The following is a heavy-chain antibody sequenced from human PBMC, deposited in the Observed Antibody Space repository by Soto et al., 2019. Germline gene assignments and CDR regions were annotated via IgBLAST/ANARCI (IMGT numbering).Heavy chain of an antibody. D-gene: IGHD4-17*01. CDR3: ARDDTTGLLDF. Sequence: PSATLSLTCSVSTDSMRTYCWTWIRQSPRKGLEWIGHVYHTGRTKYNPSLESRVTMSLDMSKKQFSLQLTSVTAADTAVYYCARDDTTGLLDFWGQGSLVTVSS. V-gene: IGHV4-59*01. J-gene: IGHJ4*02. CDR1: TDSMRTYC. CDR2: VYHTGRT.